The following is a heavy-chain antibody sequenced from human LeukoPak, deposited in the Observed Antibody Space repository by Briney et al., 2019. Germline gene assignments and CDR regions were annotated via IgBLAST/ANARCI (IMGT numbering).Heavy chain of an antibody. CDR1: GFTFSSYE. J-gene: IGHJ6*04. CDR3: AKAIYPYIAAAGSYYYYGMDV. Sequence: GGSLRLSCAASGFTFSSYEMNWVRQAPGKGLEWISYTNSGGSSIYYADSVKGRFTISRDNSKNSLYLQMNSLRAEDTALYYCAKAIYPYIAAAGSYYYYGMDVWGKGTTVTVSS. V-gene: IGHV3-48*03. CDR2: TNSGGSSI. D-gene: IGHD6-13*01.